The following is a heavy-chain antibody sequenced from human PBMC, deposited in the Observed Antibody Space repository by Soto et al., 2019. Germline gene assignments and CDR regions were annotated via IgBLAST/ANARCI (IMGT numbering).Heavy chain of an antibody. CDR3: ARDADLPDHGLDH. CDR2: IVADGTGL. Sequence: QVQLVESGGGVVQPGRSLRLSCAASGFRFSNYGMHWVRQAPGKGLEWLAVIVADGTGLHYADSVRGRFTISRDNSKNTLYLQLNSLGADDTAIYFCARDADLPDHGLDHWGQGTLVTVSS. V-gene: IGHV3-33*01. J-gene: IGHJ4*02. CDR1: GFRFSNYG.